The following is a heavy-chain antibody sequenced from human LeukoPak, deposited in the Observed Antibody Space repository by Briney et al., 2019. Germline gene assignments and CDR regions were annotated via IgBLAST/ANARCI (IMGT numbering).Heavy chain of an antibody. CDR2: IIPIFGTA. D-gene: IGHD3-10*01. CDR1: GGTFSSYA. J-gene: IGHJ6*03. CDR3: ASSFGDDDLDCYYMDV. V-gene: IGHV1-69*05. Sequence: GASVKVSCKASGGTFSSYAISWVRQAPGQGLEWMGGIIPIFGTANYAQKFQGRVTITTDESTSTAYMELSSLRSEDTAVYYCASSFGDDDLDCYYMDVWGKGTTVTVSS.